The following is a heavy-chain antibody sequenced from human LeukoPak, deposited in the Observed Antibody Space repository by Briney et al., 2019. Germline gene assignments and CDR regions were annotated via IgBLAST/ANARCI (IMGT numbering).Heavy chain of an antibody. J-gene: IGHJ6*02. CDR3: AKSGPLGYCSGGSCYPPLYYYYYYGMDV. CDR2: ISGSGGST. V-gene: IGHV3-23*01. D-gene: IGHD2-15*01. Sequence: GGSLRLSCAASGFTLGSYAMSWVRQAPGKGLEWVSAISGSGGSTYYADSVKGRFTISRDNSKNTLYLQMNSLRAEDTAVYYCAKSGPLGYCSGGSCYPPLYYYYYYGMDVWGQGTTVTVSS. CDR1: GFTLGSYA.